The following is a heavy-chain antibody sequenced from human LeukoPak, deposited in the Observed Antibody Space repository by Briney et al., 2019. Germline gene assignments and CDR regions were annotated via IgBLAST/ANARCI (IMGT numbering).Heavy chain of an antibody. J-gene: IGHJ4*02. V-gene: IGHV3-23*01. CDR1: GFTFSSFA. CDR3: AKDHESDGYPCLDH. Sequence: GGSLRLSCAASGFTFSSFAMSWVRQTPGQGLEWVSAISGNGGSTYYADSVKGRFTISRNNSKNTLYLQMSSLRADDTAIYYCAKDHESDGYPCLDHWGQGTLVTVSS. D-gene: IGHD2-21*01. CDR2: ISGNGGST.